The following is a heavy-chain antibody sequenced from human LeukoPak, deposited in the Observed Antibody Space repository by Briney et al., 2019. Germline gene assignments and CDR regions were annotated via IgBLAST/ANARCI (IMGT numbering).Heavy chain of an antibody. Sequence: PSQTLSLTCTVSGGSINSGGSYWSWLRQPAGKGPVWIGRIYSSGSTNYNPSLKSRVTISLDMSKNQFSLRVSSVTAADTAVYYCARDFLERFEWFPGDGLDIWGQGTMVTVSS. D-gene: IGHD3-3*01. J-gene: IGHJ3*02. CDR1: GGSINSGGSY. V-gene: IGHV4-61*02. CDR2: IYSSGST. CDR3: ARDFLERFEWFPGDGLDI.